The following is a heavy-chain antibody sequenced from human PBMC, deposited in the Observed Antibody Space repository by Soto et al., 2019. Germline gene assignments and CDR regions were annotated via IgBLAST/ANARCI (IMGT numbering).Heavy chain of an antibody. J-gene: IGHJ6*02. Sequence: SETLSLTCAVYGGSFSGYYWSWIRQPPGKGLEWIGEINHSGSTNYNPSLKSRVTISADKSISTAYLQWSSLTASDTAMYYCARGSYYYDSSAYYYGMDVWGQGTTVTVSS. V-gene: IGHV4-34*01. D-gene: IGHD3-22*01. CDR2: INHSGST. CDR1: GGSFSGYY. CDR3: ARGSYYYDSSAYYYGMDV.